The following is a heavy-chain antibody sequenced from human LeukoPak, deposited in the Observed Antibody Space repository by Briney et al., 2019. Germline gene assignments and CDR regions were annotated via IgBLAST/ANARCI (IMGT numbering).Heavy chain of an antibody. Sequence: GGSLRLSRAASGFTFSSYAMSWVRQAPGKGLEWVSAISGSGGRTHFADSVKGRFTSSRDNSTSTRYLQRNSLRAEDTAVYYCARERSGGWYTVFAYWGQGTLVTVSS. D-gene: IGHD6-19*01. CDR3: ARERSGGWYTVFAY. CDR2: ISGSGGRT. V-gene: IGHV3-23*01. CDR1: GFTFSSYA. J-gene: IGHJ4*02.